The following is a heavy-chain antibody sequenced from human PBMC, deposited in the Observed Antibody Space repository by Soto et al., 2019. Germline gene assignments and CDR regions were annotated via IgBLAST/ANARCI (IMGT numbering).Heavy chain of an antibody. CDR1: GGSISSGGYY. Sequence: QVQLQESGPGLVKPSQTLSLTCTVSGGSISSGGYYWSWIRQHPGKGLAWIGYIYYSGSTYYNPSLKSRVTISVDTSKNQFSLKLNSVTAAETAVYYCAKYKNSGSHAFDIWGQGTMVTVSS. V-gene: IGHV4-31*03. D-gene: IGHD1-26*01. J-gene: IGHJ3*02. CDR3: AKYKNSGSHAFDI. CDR2: IYYSGST.